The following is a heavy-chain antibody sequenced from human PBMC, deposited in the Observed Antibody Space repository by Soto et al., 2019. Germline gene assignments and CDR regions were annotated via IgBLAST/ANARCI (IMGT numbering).Heavy chain of an antibody. D-gene: IGHD4-17*01. J-gene: IGHJ4*02. CDR2: TYYSGST. V-gene: IGHV4-31*03. CDR1: GGSISSGGYY. CDR3: ARDWGDYAFDY. Sequence: QVQLQESGPGLVKPSQTLSLTCTVSGGSISSGGYYWSWIRQHPGKALEWIGDTYYSGSTYSNPSLQSRVTISVETSKNQFSLKLSSVTAADTAVYYCARDWGDYAFDYWGQGTLVTVSS.